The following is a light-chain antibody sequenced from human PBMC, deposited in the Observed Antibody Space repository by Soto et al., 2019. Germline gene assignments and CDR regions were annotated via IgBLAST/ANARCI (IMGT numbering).Light chain of an antibody. J-gene: IGKJ1*01. Sequence: EIVLTQSPGTLSLSPGERATLSCRASQSVSSNYLAWYQQKPGQAPRLLIHGASSRATGIPDRFSGSGSGTDFTLTISRLEPEDFAVYYCQQYGTSRAFGQGTKVDI. CDR2: GAS. CDR1: QSVSSNY. CDR3: QQYGTSRA. V-gene: IGKV3-20*01.